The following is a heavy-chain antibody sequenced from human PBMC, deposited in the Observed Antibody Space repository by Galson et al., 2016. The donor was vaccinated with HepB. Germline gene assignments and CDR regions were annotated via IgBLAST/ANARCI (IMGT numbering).Heavy chain of an antibody. CDR1: GLTFPSYW. V-gene: IGHV3-7*01. CDR3: AGGLGGESSA. D-gene: IGHD6-19*01. CDR2: IKQDGSEK. J-gene: IGHJ5*02. Sequence: SLRLSCAASGLTFPSYWMSWVRQAPGKGLEWVANIKQDGSEKFYVDSVKGRFTISRDNAKNSLYLQMNSLRAEDTAVYYCAGGLGGESSAWGQGILVTVSS.